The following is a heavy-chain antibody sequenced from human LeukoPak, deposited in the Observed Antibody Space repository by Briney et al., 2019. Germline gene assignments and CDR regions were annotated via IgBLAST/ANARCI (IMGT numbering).Heavy chain of an antibody. CDR3: ARGPRRDRYCSSTSCLTPADY. J-gene: IGHJ4*02. Sequence: ASVKVSCKASGYTFTGYYMHWVRQAPGRGLEGMGWINPNSGGTNYAQKFQGWVTMTRDTSISTAYMELSRLRSDDTAVYYCARGPRRDRYCSSTSCLTPADYWGQGTLVTVSS. D-gene: IGHD2-2*01. V-gene: IGHV1-2*04. CDR2: INPNSGGT. CDR1: GYTFTGYY.